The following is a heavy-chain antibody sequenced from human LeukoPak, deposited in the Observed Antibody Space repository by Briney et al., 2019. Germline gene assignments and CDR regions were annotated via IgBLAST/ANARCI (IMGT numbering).Heavy chain of an antibody. CDR1: RFTFSNYG. CDR2: INSRSSTI. Sequence: GGSLRLSCAASRFTFSNYGVNWVRQAPGKGLEWVSYINSRSSTIYYADSVRGRFTISRDNAKNSLYLQMNSLKAEDTAIYYCARELYQLLPDYWGQGTLVTVSS. CDR3: ARELYQLLPDY. J-gene: IGHJ4*02. V-gene: IGHV3-48*01. D-gene: IGHD2-2*01.